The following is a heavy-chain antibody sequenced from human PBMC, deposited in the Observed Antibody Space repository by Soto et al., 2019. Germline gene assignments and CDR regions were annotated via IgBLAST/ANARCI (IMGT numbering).Heavy chain of an antibody. CDR3: ARDTSSEYYYYYYYGMDV. V-gene: IGHV1-8*01. CDR2: MNPNSGNT. J-gene: IGHJ6*02. CDR1: GYTFTSYD. Sequence: GASVKVSCKASGYTFTSYDINWVRQATGQGLEWMGWMNPNSGNTGYAQKFQGRVTMTRNTSISTAYMELSSLRSEDTAVYYCARDTSSEYYYYYYYGMDVWGQGTTVTVSS. D-gene: IGHD5-18*01.